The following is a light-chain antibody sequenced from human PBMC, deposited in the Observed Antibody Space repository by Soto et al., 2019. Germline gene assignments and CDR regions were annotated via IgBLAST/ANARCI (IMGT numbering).Light chain of an antibody. CDR2: GAS. CDR3: QQYGSSPLT. V-gene: IGKV3-20*01. Sequence: EIVLTQSPGTLSLSPGERATLSCRASQSVSNSLAWYQQKTGQATRLLISGASSRATGIPDRFSGSGSETDFTLTISRLEPEDFALYYCQQYGSSPLTFGQGTRLEI. J-gene: IGKJ5*01. CDR1: QSVSNSL.